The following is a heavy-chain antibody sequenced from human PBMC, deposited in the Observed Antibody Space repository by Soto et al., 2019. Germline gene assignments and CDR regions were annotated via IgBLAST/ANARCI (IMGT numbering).Heavy chain of an antibody. J-gene: IGHJ5*02. CDR1: GYTFTGYY. V-gene: IGHV1-2*04. CDR2: INPNSGGT. CDR3: ARDWRGAEGFDP. Sequence: ASVKVSCKASGYTFTGYYMHWVRQAPGQGLEWMGWINPNSGGTNYAQKFQGWVTMTTDTSTTTSYMELRSLTSDDTAVYFCARDWRGAEGFDPWGQGTLVTVSS. D-gene: IGHD3-3*01.